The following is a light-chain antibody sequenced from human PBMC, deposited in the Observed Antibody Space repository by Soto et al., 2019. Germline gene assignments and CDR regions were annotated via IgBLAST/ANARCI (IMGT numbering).Light chain of an antibody. Sequence: DIQMTQSPSTLSASVGDRVTMTCRTSQSISSWLAWYQQKPGKAPKLLIYRASSLESGVPPRFSGSGSGTEFTLTISSLQPDDFATYDYQQYNSLYTFAQGPKLEIK. CDR1: QSISSW. CDR3: QQYNSLYT. J-gene: IGKJ2*01. V-gene: IGKV1-5*03. CDR2: RAS.